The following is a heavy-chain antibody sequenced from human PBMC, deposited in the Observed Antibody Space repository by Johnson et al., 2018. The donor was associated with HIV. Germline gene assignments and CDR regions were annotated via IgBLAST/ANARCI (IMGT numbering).Heavy chain of an antibody. D-gene: IGHD2-15*01. J-gene: IGHJ3*02. CDR1: GFTVSSNY. Sequence: MQLVESGGGLIQPGGSLRLSCAASGFTVSSNYMSWVRQAPGKGLEWVSVIYSGGSTYYADSVKDRFTISRDNSKNTLYLQMNSLRAEDTAVYYCARDHLRRSHAFDIWGQGTMATVSS. V-gene: IGHV3-53*01. CDR2: IYSGGST. CDR3: ARDHLRRSHAFDI.